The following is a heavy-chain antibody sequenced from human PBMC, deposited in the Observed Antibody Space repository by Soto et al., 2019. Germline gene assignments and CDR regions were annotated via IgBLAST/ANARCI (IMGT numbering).Heavy chain of an antibody. D-gene: IGHD2-21*02. Sequence: SETLSLTCTVSGGSISSYYWSWIRQPPGKGLEWIGYIYYSGSTNYNPSLKSRVTISVDTSKNQFSLKLSSVTAADTAVYYCARVATAISMYYFDYWGQGTLVTVSS. V-gene: IGHV4-59*01. CDR2: IYYSGST. CDR1: GGSISSYY. J-gene: IGHJ4*02. CDR3: ARVATAISMYYFDY.